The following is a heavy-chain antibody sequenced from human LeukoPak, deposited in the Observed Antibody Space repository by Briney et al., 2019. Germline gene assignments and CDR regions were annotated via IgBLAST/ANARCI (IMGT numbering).Heavy chain of an antibody. J-gene: IGHJ4*02. Sequence: PGGSLRLSCAASGFTFSSYGMHWVRQAPGKGLEWVAVISYDGSNKYYADSVKGRFTISRDNSKNTLYLQLSSLRAEDTAVYYCAKVNPPRGGRSGWYETNDYWGQGTLVTVSS. V-gene: IGHV3-30*18. CDR3: AKVNPPRGGRSGWYETNDY. CDR2: ISYDGSNK. D-gene: IGHD6-19*01. CDR1: GFTFSSYG.